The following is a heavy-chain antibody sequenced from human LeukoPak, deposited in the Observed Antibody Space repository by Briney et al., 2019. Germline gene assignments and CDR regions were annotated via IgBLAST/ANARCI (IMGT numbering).Heavy chain of an antibody. CDR1: GGTFSSYA. CDR2: IIPILGIA. J-gene: IGHJ4*02. Sequence: SVKVSCKASGGTFSSYAISWVRQAPGQGLEWMGRIIPILGIANYAQKFQGRVTITADKSTSTAYVELSSLRSEDTAVYYCARDQGIAVAGVDYWGQGTLVTVSS. V-gene: IGHV1-69*04. CDR3: ARDQGIAVAGVDY. D-gene: IGHD6-19*01.